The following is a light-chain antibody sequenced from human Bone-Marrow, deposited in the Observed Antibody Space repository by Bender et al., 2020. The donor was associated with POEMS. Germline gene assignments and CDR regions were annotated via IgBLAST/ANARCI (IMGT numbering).Light chain of an antibody. J-gene: IGLJ1*01. CDR3: QVWDSNNHHYV. CDR2: DDR. CDR1: NFRSKS. Sequence: SYVLAQPPSVSVAPGQTATIACGGHNFRSKSVHWYQRKPGQAPVLAVYDDRDRPSGIPERFSGSNSGNTATLTISRVEAGDEADYYCQVWDSNNHHYVFGTGTQVTVL. V-gene: IGLV3-21*02.